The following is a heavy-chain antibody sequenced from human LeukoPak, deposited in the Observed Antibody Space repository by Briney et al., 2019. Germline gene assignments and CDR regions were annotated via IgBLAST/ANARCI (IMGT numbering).Heavy chain of an antibody. J-gene: IGHJ6*03. CDR2: IRYDGSNK. CDR1: GFTFSSYG. V-gene: IGHV3-30*02. CDR3: AKSPDIAVVPAASLSYMDV. D-gene: IGHD2-2*01. Sequence: PGGSLRLSCAASGFTFSSYGMHWVRQAPGKGLEWVAFIRYDGSNKYYADSVKGRFTISRDNSKNTLYLQMNSLRAEDTAVYYCAKSPDIAVVPAASLSYMDVWGKGTTVTVSS.